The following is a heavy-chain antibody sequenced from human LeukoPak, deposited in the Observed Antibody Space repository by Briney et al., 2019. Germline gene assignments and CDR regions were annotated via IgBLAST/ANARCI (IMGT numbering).Heavy chain of an antibody. V-gene: IGHV3-53*01. CDR1: GFIFSNNA. D-gene: IGHD2-15*01. Sequence: GGSLRLSCAASGFIFSNNAMTWVRQAPGKGLEWVSVLYSDGRTYYADSVKGRFTISRDTSKNTLYLQVNSLRAEDTAVYYCARGGGYYPIDYWGQGTLVTVSS. CDR2: LYSDGRT. CDR3: ARGGGYYPIDY. J-gene: IGHJ4*02.